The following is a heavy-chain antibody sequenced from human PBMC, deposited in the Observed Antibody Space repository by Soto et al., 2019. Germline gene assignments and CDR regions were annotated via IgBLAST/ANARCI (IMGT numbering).Heavy chain of an antibody. V-gene: IGHV3-48*01. CDR2: ISSSSSTI. Sequence: GGSLRLSCAASGFTFSSYSMNWVRQAPGKGLEWVSYISSSSSTIYYADSVKGRFTISRDNSKNTLYLQMNSLRAEDTAVYYCAKMYYYDSSGYYSLDYWGQGTLVTVSS. D-gene: IGHD3-22*01. CDR3: AKMYYYDSSGYYSLDY. J-gene: IGHJ4*02. CDR1: GFTFSSYS.